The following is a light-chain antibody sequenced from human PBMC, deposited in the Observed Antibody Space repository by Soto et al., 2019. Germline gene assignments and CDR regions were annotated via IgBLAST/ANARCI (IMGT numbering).Light chain of an antibody. Sequence: DIQMTQSPPSLSASVGDRVTITFQASQDIGNSLNWYQHKPGKAPKLVIYDAYNLETGVPSTFSGGGYGTDFTFTISSLRPEDIATYYCQKSDHLPLFGPGTKVDIK. V-gene: IGKV1-33*01. CDR3: QKSDHLPL. CDR2: DAY. J-gene: IGKJ3*01. CDR1: QDIGNS.